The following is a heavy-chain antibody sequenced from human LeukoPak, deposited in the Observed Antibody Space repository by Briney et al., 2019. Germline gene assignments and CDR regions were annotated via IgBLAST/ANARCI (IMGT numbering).Heavy chain of an antibody. Sequence: SETLSLTCAVYGGSFSGYYWSWIRQPPGKGLEWIGGINHSGSTNYNPSLKSRVTISVDTSKNQFSLKLSSVTAADTAVYYCARGPPHYDFWSGYQRDAFDIWGQGTMVTVSS. CDR2: INHSGST. CDR1: GGSFSGYY. D-gene: IGHD3-3*01. CDR3: ARGPPHYDFWSGYQRDAFDI. V-gene: IGHV4-34*01. J-gene: IGHJ3*02.